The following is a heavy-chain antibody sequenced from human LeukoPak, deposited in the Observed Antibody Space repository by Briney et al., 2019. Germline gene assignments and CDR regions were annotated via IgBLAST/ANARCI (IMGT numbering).Heavy chain of an antibody. D-gene: IGHD6-6*01. CDR1: GGTFSSYA. CDR3: ARTNIAARRADFDS. J-gene: IGHJ4*02. CDR2: IIPIFGTA. V-gene: IGHV1-69*05. Sequence: SVKVSCKASGGTFSSYAISWVRQAPGQGLEWMGRIIPIFGTANYAQKFQGRVTITTDESTSTAYMELSSLRSEDTAVYYCARTNIAARRADFDSWGQGTVVTVSS.